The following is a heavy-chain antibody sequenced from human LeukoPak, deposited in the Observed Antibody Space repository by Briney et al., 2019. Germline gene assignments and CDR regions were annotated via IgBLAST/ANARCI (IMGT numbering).Heavy chain of an antibody. D-gene: IGHD3-10*02. CDR3: ARVRRSYVNQTNHMDV. CDR2: IKQDGSEK. J-gene: IGHJ6*02. Sequence: GGSLRLSCAASGFTFSSYWMNWVRQAPGNGLEWVANIKQDGSEKYYVDSVKGRFTISRDNAKNSLYLQMNSLRAEDTAVYYCARVRRSYVNQTNHMDVWGQGTTVTVSS. V-gene: IGHV3-7*01. CDR1: GFTFSSYW.